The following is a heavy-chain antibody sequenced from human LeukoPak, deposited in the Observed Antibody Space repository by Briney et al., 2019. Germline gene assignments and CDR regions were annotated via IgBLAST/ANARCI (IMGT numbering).Heavy chain of an antibody. CDR1: GFTFSSYS. Sequence: GGSLRLSCAASGFTFSSYSMHWVRQAPGKGLEYVSAISSNGGSTYYANSVKGRFTISRDNSKNTLYLQMGSLRAEDMAVYYCARDTGLVVAADYWGQGTLVTVSS. CDR2: ISSNGGST. D-gene: IGHD2-21*01. CDR3: ARDTGLVVAADY. J-gene: IGHJ4*02. V-gene: IGHV3-64*01.